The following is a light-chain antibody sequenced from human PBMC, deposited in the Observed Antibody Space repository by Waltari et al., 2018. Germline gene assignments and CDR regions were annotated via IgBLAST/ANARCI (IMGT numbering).Light chain of an antibody. CDR2: DAS. J-gene: IGKJ3*01. CDR3: QRYDNLPIFA. V-gene: IGKV1-33*01. Sequence: DIQLTQSPPSLSASVGDRVTITCRASQDITNYLNWYQQKPGKAPKLLIHDASKLEIGVPSRFSGSQSGTHFTLTISSLQPEDIGTFYCQRYDNLPIFAFGPGTKVEIE. CDR1: QDITNY.